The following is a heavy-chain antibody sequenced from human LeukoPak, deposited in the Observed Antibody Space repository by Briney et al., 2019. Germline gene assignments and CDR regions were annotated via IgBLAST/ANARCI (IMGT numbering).Heavy chain of an antibody. D-gene: IGHD1-7*01. V-gene: IGHV1-69*05. Sequence: ASVKVSCKASGGTLSSYAISWVRQAPGQGLEWMGGIIPIFGTANYAQKFQGRVTITTDESTSTAYMELSSLRSEDTAVYYCARDNYAGANWFDPWGQGTLVTVPS. J-gene: IGHJ5*02. CDR3: ARDNYAGANWFDP. CDR1: GGTLSSYA. CDR2: IIPIFGTA.